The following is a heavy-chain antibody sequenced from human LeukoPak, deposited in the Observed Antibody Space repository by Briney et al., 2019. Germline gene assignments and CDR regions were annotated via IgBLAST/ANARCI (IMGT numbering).Heavy chain of an antibody. CDR3: ARPAAGIVVVPAGMSWFDP. CDR2: INHSGST. V-gene: IGHV4-34*01. D-gene: IGHD2-2*01. Sequence: SETLSLTCAVYGGYFSGYYWSWIRQPPGKGLEWIGEINHSGSTNYNPSLKSRVTISVDTSKNQFSLKLSSVTAADTAVYYCARPAAGIVVVPAGMSWFDPWGQGTLVTVSS. CDR1: GGYFSGYY. J-gene: IGHJ5*02.